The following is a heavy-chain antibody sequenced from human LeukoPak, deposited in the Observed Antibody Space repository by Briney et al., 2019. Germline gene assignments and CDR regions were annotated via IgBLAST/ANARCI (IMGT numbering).Heavy chain of an antibody. V-gene: IGHV3-23*01. CDR3: AKAFRGIAVVYYYGMDV. CDR2: ISGSGGST. CDR1: GFTFSSYA. Sequence: GGSLRLSCAASGFTFSSYAMSWVRQAPGKGLEWVSAISGSGGSTYYADSVKGRFTISRDNSKNTLYLRMNSLRAEDTAVYYCAKAFRGIAVVYYYGMDVWGQGTTVTVSS. D-gene: IGHD6-19*01. J-gene: IGHJ6*02.